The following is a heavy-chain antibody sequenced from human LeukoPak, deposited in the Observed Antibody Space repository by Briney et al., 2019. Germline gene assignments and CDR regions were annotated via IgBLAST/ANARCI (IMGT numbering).Heavy chain of an antibody. Sequence: GGSLRLSCAASVFTFSSYAMSWVRQAPGKGLEWVSAISGSGGSTYYADSVKGRFTISRDNSKNTLYLQMNSLRAEDTAVYYCAKDFPYDYGDYGTGLYYYYGMDVWGQGTTVTVSS. CDR1: VFTFSSYA. CDR2: ISGSGGST. CDR3: AKDFPYDYGDYGTGLYYYYGMDV. V-gene: IGHV3-23*01. J-gene: IGHJ6*02. D-gene: IGHD4-17*01.